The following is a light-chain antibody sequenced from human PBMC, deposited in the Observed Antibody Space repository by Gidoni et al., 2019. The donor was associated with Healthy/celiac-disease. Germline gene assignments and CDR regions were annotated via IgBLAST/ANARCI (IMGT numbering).Light chain of an antibody. Sequence: SYELTQPPSVSVSPGQTARITCSGDALPKQYAYWYQQKPGQAPVLVIYKDSERPSGIPERFSGSSSGTTVTLTISGVQAEDEADYYCQSADSSGTYDGIDVVFGGGTKLTVL. J-gene: IGLJ2*01. V-gene: IGLV3-25*03. CDR3: QSADSSGTYDGIDVV. CDR1: ALPKQY. CDR2: KDS.